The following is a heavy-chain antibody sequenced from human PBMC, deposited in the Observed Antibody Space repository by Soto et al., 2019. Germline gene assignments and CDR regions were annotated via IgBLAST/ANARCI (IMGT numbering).Heavy chain of an antibody. Sequence: SETLSLTCTVSGGSISSYYWSWIRQPPGKGLEWIGYIYYSGSTNYNPSLKSRVTISVDTSKNQFSLKLSSVTAADTAVYYCVSSSSSHNYFDYWGQGTLVTVSS. CDR1: GGSISSYY. CDR3: VSSSSSHNYFDY. D-gene: IGHD6-6*01. V-gene: IGHV4-59*08. J-gene: IGHJ4*02. CDR2: IYYSGST.